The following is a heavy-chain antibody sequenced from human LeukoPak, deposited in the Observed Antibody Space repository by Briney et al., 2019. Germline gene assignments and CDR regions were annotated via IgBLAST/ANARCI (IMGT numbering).Heavy chain of an antibody. CDR2: IYSGGTT. J-gene: IGHJ6*02. Sequence: GGSLRLSCAASGFTFSSKYMSWVRQAPGKGLEWVSVIYSGGTTYYADSVKGRFTISRDEPKNTLYLQMNSLRAEDTAVYYCARHFGVVTKGVYYYYYGMDVWGQGTTVTVSS. CDR1: GFTFSSKY. V-gene: IGHV3-66*04. CDR3: ARHFGVVTKGVYYYYYGMDV. D-gene: IGHD3-3*01.